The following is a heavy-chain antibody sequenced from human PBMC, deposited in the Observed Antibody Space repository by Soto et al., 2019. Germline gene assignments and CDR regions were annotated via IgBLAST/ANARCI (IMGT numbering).Heavy chain of an antibody. J-gene: IGHJ6*01. V-gene: IGHV1-8*01. CDR2: MNPNSGRT. Sequence: ASVRVSCKASGYTFTSYDINWVRQAPGQGLEWMGWMNPNSGRTAYAQKFQGRVTMTRSTSISTAYMELSSLRSEDTAVYYCARPHDYIWGSNRTIERYAMEFWGQGTSVILS. CDR3: ARPHDYIWGSNRTIERYAMEF. CDR1: GYTFTSYD. D-gene: IGHD3-16*02.